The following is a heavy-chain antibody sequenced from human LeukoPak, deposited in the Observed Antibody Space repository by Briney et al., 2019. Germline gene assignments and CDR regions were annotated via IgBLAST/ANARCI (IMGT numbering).Heavy chain of an antibody. Sequence: GGSLRLSCAASGFTFSSYGMHWGRQAPGKGPGWVAFIRYDGTNKFYADSVKGRFTISRDNSKNTLYLQMNSLRGDDTAVYYCVKVRAARPTTYYYMDVWGKGTTVTVSS. J-gene: IGHJ6*03. CDR3: VKVRAARPTTYYYMDV. D-gene: IGHD6-6*01. CDR2: IRYDGTNK. V-gene: IGHV3-30*02. CDR1: GFTFSSYG.